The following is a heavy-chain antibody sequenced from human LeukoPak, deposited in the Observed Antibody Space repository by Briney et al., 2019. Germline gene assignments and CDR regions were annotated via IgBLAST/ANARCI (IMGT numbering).Heavy chain of an antibody. V-gene: IGHV3-74*01. CDR3: AGSLGPLTEY. Sequence: GGSLRLSCAASGFNFASNWMHWVRQTPGKGLMWVSRINSGGSGTSYADSVEGRFTISRDNAKNTLYLQMNSLRAEDTAVYYGAGSLGPLTEYWGQGTLVTVSS. J-gene: IGHJ4*02. D-gene: IGHD7-27*01. CDR2: INSGGSGT. CDR1: GFNFASNW.